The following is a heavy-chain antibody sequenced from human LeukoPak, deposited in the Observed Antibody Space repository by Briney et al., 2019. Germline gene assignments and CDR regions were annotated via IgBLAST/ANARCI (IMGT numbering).Heavy chain of an antibody. CDR1: GYTFTGYY. J-gene: IGHJ5*02. CDR2: IIDYDGHA. D-gene: IGHD3-16*02. V-gene: IGHV1-18*04. CDR3: VREGIYLAFDL. Sequence: ASVKVSCKASGYTFTGYYMHWVRQAPGQGPEWMGWIIDYDGHARYSEKLKGRITLTTDRSTSTVYMELRSLTHDDTARYYCVREGIYLAFDLWGQGTLVSVSS.